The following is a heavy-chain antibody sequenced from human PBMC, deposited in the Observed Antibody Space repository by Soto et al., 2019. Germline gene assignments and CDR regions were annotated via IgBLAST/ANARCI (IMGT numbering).Heavy chain of an antibody. D-gene: IGHD2-8*01. CDR3: ARDGAGYCTPTTCCSHCDY. CDR2: IISIPGPA. CDR1: GASFNSFA. V-gene: IGHV1-69*01. J-gene: IGHJ4*02. Sequence: QVQLEQSGAEVKKPGSSVKVSCKASGASFNSFAISWVRQAPGQGLEWMGGIISIPGPATYALKFQGTVTITADESTTAAYMALSNLRSEDTAVYYCARDGAGYCTPTTCCSHCDYGGEGTLVTVSS.